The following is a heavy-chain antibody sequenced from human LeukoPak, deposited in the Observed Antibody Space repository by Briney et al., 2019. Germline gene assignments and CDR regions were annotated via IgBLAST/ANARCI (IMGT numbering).Heavy chain of an antibody. J-gene: IGHJ4*02. CDR2: LYSDGST. CDR1: GFTFSSYA. D-gene: IGHD6-13*01. Sequence: GGSLRLSCAASGFTFSSYAMSWVRQAPGKGLEWVSVLYSDGSTYYADSVKGRFTISRDNSRNTLFLQMNSLRPEDTAVYYCAKDGAMAAAGYYFDYWGQGTPVTVSS. V-gene: IGHV3-23*03. CDR3: AKDGAMAAAGYYFDY.